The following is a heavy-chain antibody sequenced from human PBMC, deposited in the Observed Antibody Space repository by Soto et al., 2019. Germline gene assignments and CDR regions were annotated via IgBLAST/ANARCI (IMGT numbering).Heavy chain of an antibody. Sequence: PGESLKISCKGSGYSFTNYWIAWVRQMPGKGLEWMGIIYPGDSDTRYSPSFQGQVTISADKSISTAYLQWSSLKASDTAMYFCARQGRYGYWDYYFDYWGQGTLVTVSS. CDR1: GYSFTNYW. D-gene: IGHD5-18*01. CDR2: IYPGDSDT. CDR3: ARQGRYGYWDYYFDY. J-gene: IGHJ4*02. V-gene: IGHV5-51*01.